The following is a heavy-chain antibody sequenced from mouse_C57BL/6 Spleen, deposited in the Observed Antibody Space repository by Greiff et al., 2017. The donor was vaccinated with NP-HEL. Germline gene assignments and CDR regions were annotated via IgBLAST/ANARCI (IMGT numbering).Heavy chain of an antibody. V-gene: IGHV14-3*01. CDR3: ALTTVVATNSFDY. CDR1: GFTFTNTY. J-gene: IGHJ2*01. CDR2: IDPANGNT. Sequence: VQLQQSVAELVRPGASVKLSCKASGFTFTNTYMHWVKQRPEQGLEWIGRIDPANGNTKYAPKFQGKATIPADTSSNTAYLQRSSLTSEDTAIHSCALTTVVATNSFDYWGQGTTLTVSS. D-gene: IGHD1-1*01.